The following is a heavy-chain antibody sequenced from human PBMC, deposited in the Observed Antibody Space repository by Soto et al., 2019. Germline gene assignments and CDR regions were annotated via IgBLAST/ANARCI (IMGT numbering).Heavy chain of an antibody. V-gene: IGHV3-23*01. D-gene: IGHD6-13*01. J-gene: IGHJ5*02. CDR1: GFTFSGYA. CDR3: AQDLGSSWYHYNSFAP. Sequence: EVQLLESGGGLVQPGGSLRLSCAASGFTFSGYAMSWVRQAPGKGLEWVSAIGSGSPFYADSVKGRFTISRDNANSMLYMKMNSLRVDDTAVYFCAQDLGSSWYHYNSFAPGGQGTLVTVSS. CDR2: IGSGSP.